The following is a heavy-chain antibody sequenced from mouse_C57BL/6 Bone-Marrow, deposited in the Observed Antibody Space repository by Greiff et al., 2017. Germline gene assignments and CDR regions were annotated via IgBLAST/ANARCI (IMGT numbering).Heavy chain of an antibody. Sequence: VQLQQSGAELVRPGASVKLSCTASGFNIKDDYMHWVKQRPEQGLEWIGWIDPENGDTEYASKFEGKATITADTSSNTAYLQLSLLTSEDTAVYYGTTSGDYVGAYWGQGTLVTVSA. CDR1: GFNIKDDY. V-gene: IGHV14-4*01. CDR2: IDPENGDT. CDR3: TTSGDYVGAY. D-gene: IGHD2-13*01. J-gene: IGHJ3*01.